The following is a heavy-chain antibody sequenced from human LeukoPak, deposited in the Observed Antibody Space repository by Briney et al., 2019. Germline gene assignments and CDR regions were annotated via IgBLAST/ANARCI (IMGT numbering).Heavy chain of an antibody. V-gene: IGHV3-23*01. CDR3: AKDSHFDWLPHDY. D-gene: IGHD3-9*01. CDR2: ISGSGGST. CDR1: GFTFSSYA. J-gene: IGHJ4*02. Sequence: PGGSLRLSCAASGFTFSSYAMSWVRQAPGEGLEWVSAISGSGGSTYYADSVKGRFTISRDNSKNTLYLQMNSLRAEDTAVYYCAKDSHFDWLPHDYWGQGTLVTVSS.